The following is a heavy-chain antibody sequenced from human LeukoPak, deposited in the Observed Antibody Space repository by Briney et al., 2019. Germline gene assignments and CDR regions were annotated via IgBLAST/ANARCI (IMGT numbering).Heavy chain of an antibody. CDR1: GGSISSYY. J-gene: IGHJ1*01. D-gene: IGHD6-13*01. Sequence: SETLSLTCTVSGGSISSYYWSWIRQAPGKGLEGIGYIYYSGSTNYNPSLKGRVTISVDTSKNQFSLMLSSVTAADPAVYPCATARWGAAAYAHWGQPTLATAPS. V-gene: IGHV4-59*01. CDR2: IYYSGST. CDR3: ATARWGAAAYAH.